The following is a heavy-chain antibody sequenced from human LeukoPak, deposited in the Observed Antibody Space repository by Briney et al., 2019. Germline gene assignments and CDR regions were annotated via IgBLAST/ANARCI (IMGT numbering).Heavy chain of an antibody. CDR2: IYYSGST. D-gene: IGHD3-10*01. J-gene: IGHJ6*02. Sequence: SETLSLTCTVSGGSISSYYWSWIRQPPGKGLEWIGYIYYSGSTNYNPSLKSRVTISVDTSKNQCSLKLSSVTAADTAVYYCARVCQWFGTSHGMDVWGQGTTVTVSS. CDR1: GGSISSYY. V-gene: IGHV4-59*08. CDR3: ARVCQWFGTSHGMDV.